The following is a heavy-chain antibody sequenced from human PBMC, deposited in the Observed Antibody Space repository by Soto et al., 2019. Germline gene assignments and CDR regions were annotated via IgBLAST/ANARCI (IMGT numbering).Heavy chain of an antibody. V-gene: IGHV3-23*01. CDR2: ISGSGGST. Sequence: GSLRLSCAASGFTFSSYAMSWVRQAPGKGLEWVSAISGSGGSTYYADSVKGRFTISRDNSKNTLYLQMNSLRAEDTAVYYCAKDPYDYVWGSYRPIDYWGQGTLVTVSS. CDR1: GFTFSSYA. J-gene: IGHJ4*02. CDR3: AKDPYDYVWGSYRPIDY. D-gene: IGHD3-16*02.